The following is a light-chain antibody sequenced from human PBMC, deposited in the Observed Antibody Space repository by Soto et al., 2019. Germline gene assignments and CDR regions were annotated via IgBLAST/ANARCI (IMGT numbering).Light chain of an antibody. CDR3: QQYKSWPPIT. CDR2: GAS. Sequence: EILMTQSPDSLSVSPGETATLSCRASQSLNTDLAGYQQKPGQAPRLLLYGASTRATGISTRFSGGGSGTEFTLTISGLQSEDSAVYYCQQYKSWPPITFGQGTRLEI. V-gene: IGKV3-15*01. CDR1: QSLNTD. J-gene: IGKJ5*01.